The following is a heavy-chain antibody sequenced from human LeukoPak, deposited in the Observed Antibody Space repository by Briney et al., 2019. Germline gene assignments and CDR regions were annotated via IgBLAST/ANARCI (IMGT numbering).Heavy chain of an antibody. V-gene: IGHV3-21*01. Sequence: GGSLRPSCAASGFTFSSYSMNWVRQAPGKGLEWVSSISSSSSYIYYADSVKGRFTISRDNAKNSLYLQMNSLRAEDTAVYYCARGAVGYCSGGSCYSMFDYYYGMDVWGQGTTVTVSS. CDR3: ARGAVGYCSGGSCYSMFDYYYGMDV. D-gene: IGHD2-15*01. J-gene: IGHJ6*02. CDR2: ISSSSSYI. CDR1: GFTFSSYS.